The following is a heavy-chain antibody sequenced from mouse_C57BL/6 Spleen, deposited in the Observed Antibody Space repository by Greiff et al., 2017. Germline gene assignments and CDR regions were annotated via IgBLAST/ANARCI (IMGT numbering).Heavy chain of an antibody. CDR3: ARSYGSRYYYAMDY. J-gene: IGHJ4*01. CDR2: INPNNGGT. V-gene: IGHV1-18*01. Sequence: EVQLQQSGPELVKPGASVKIPCKASGYTFTDYNMDWVKQSHGKSLEWIGDINPNNGGTIYNQKFKGKATLTVDKSSSTAYMELRSLTSEDTAVYYCARSYGSRYYYAMDYWGQGTSVTVSS. CDR1: GYTFTDYN. D-gene: IGHD1-1*01.